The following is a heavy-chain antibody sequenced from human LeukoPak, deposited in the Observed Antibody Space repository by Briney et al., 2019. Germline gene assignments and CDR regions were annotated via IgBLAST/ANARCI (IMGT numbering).Heavy chain of an antibody. Sequence: GGSLRLSCAASGFTFSSYAMSWVRQAPGKGLEWVSAISGGGGSTYYADSVKGRFTISRDNSKNTLYLQMNSLRAEDTAVYYCAKDIHHDIVVVPAPPYFDYWGQGTLVTVSS. CDR1: GFTFSSYA. CDR3: AKDIHHDIVVVPAPPYFDY. J-gene: IGHJ4*02. CDR2: ISGGGGST. D-gene: IGHD2-2*01. V-gene: IGHV3-23*01.